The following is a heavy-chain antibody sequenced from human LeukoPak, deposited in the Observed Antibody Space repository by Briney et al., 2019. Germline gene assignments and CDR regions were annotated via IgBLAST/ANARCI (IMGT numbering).Heavy chain of an antibody. CDR3: ARDVLPSAFDI. CDR1: GFTFSSYA. Sequence: GGSLRLSCAASGFTFSSYAMHWVRQAPGKGLEWVAVISYDGSNKYYADSVKGRFTISRDNSKNTLCLQMNSLRAEDTAVYYCARDVLPSAFDIWGQGTMVTVSS. V-gene: IGHV3-30-3*01. J-gene: IGHJ3*02. D-gene: IGHD2-15*01. CDR2: ISYDGSNK.